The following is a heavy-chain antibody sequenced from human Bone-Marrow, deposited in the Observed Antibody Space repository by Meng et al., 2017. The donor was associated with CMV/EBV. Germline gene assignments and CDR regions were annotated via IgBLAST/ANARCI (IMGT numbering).Heavy chain of an antibody. J-gene: IGHJ6*02. Sequence: SVKVSCKASGGTFSNFAISWVRQAPGQGLEWMGGILPILGIANYAQKLQGRVTITADKSTSTAYMELSSLRSDDTAVYYCAREGVKCTSTSCNGYYYYGMDVWGQGTTVPVSS. D-gene: IGHD2-2*01. V-gene: IGHV1-69*10. CDR2: ILPILGIA. CDR1: GGTFSNFA. CDR3: AREGVKCTSTSCNGYYYYGMDV.